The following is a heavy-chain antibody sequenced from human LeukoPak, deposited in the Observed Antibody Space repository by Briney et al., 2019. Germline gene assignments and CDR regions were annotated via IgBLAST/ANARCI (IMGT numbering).Heavy chain of an antibody. CDR3: ARTAKYYDFWSGYLYFGC. J-gene: IGHJ4*02. V-gene: IGHV5-51*01. Sequence: GEALQISCPGSRCSFTSCWIGWVRPMPRKGLEWMGIIYPGDSEIRYSPSFQGQVTISADKSISTAYLQWGSLTASDTAMYYCARTAKYYDFWSGYLYFGCWGQGTLVTVSS. D-gene: IGHD3-3*01. CDR1: RCSFTSCW. CDR2: IYPGDSEI.